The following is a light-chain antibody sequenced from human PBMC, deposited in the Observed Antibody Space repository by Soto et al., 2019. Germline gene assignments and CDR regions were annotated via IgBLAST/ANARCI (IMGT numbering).Light chain of an antibody. CDR1: SSDVGGYNY. CDR2: DVS. V-gene: IGLV2-14*03. CDR3: SSYITSTTLVV. J-gene: IGLJ2*01. Sequence: QSALTQPASVSGSPGQSITISCTGISSDVGGYNYVSWYQHHPGKAPKLMIYDVSNRPSGVSDRFSGSKSGNTASLTISGLQAEDEADYYCSSYITSTTLVVFGGGTKVTVL.